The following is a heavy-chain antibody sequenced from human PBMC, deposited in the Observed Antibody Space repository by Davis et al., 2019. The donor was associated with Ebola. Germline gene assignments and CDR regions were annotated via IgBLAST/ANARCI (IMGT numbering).Heavy chain of an antibody. Sequence: PGGSLRLSCAASGFTFSSHNMHWVRQAPGKGLEWVALISYDGSNKYYADSVKGRFTISRDNSQNTLYLQMGSLRADDSAVYYCARDQGYTYGHSFDYWGQGTLVTVSS. J-gene: IGHJ4*02. CDR1: GFTFSSHN. CDR2: ISYDGSNK. CDR3: ARDQGYTYGHSFDY. V-gene: IGHV3-30-3*01. D-gene: IGHD5-18*01.